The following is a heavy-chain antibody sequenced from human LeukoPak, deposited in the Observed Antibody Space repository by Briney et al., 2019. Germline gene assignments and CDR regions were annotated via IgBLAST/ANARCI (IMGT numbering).Heavy chain of an antibody. CDR2: IYSGGST. CDR3: ARAPMVRGVIEALDY. V-gene: IGHV3-53*01. CDR1: GFTVSSNY. Sequence: GGSLRLSCAASGFTVSSNYMSWVRQAPGKGLEWVSVIYSGGSTYYADSVKGRFIISRDNSKNTLYLQMNSLRAEDTAVYYCARAPMVRGVIEALDYWGQGTLVTVSS. D-gene: IGHD3-10*01. J-gene: IGHJ4*02.